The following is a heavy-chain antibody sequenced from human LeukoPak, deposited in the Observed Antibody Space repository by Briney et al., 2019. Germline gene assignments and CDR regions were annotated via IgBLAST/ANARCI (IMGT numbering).Heavy chain of an antibody. V-gene: IGHV3-23*01. CDR3: AKSPSAYGSGWDWSFDY. Sequence: LSLTCAVYGGSFSGYYWSWLRQAPGKGLEWVSSISCSSVRTYYADSVKGRFTISRDNSKNTLYLQMNSVRAEQRAVYYCAKSPSAYGSGWDWSFDYWGERTLVTVSS. CDR1: GGSFSGYY. J-gene: IGHJ4*02. CDR2: ISCSSVRT. D-gene: IGHD3-10*01.